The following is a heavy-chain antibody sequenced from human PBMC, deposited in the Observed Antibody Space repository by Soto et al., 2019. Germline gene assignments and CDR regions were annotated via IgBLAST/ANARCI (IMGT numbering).Heavy chain of an antibody. CDR3: ARDIVLVTAAITGCFDP. Sequence: QVQLQESGPGLVKPSQTLSLTCTVSGGSISTGGYYWSLILPHTGKGLEWVGYIYYSGSDYYNPSLKSRVNCSVDTFKNQSSLKLRSVTAADTAGYYCARDIVLVTAAITGCFDPWGQGTLVTVSS. CDR2: IYYSGSD. J-gene: IGHJ5*02. CDR1: GGSISTGGYY. V-gene: IGHV4-31*03. D-gene: IGHD2-2*02.